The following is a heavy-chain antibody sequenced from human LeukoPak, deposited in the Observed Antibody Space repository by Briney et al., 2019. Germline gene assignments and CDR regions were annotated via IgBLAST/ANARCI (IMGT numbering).Heavy chain of an antibody. CDR3: ARVYYDSSGYLILDY. CDR2: IYTSGST. J-gene: IGHJ4*02. V-gene: IGHV4-61*02. Sequence: SETLSLTCTVSGGFISSGSYYWSWIRQPAGKGLEWIGRIYTSGSTNYNPSLKSRVTISVDTSKNQFSLKLSSVTAADTAVYYCARVYYDSSGYLILDYWGQGTLVTVSS. CDR1: GGFISSGSYY. D-gene: IGHD3-22*01.